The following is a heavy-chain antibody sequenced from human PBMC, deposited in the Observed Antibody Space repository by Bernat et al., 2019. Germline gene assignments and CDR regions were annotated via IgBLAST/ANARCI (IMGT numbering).Heavy chain of an antibody. D-gene: IGHD3-22*01. J-gene: IGHJ4*02. CDR2: IYSGVST. CDR3: ARGDSNYYDSSTLDY. V-gene: IGHV3-66*01. CDR1: GFTVSSNY. Sequence: EVQLVESGGGLVQPGGSLRLSCAASGFTVSSNYMSWVRQAPGKGLEWVSVIYSGVSTYYADSVKGRFTISRDNSKNTLYLQMNSLRAEDTAVYYCARGDSNYYDSSTLDYWGQGTLVTVSS.